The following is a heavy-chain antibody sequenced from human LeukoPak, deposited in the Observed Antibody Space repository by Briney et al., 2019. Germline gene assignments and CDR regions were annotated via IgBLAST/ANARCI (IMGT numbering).Heavy chain of an antibody. CDR3: ARHLGPGWHAMDV. CDR1: GDTLTELS. V-gene: IGHV1-24*01. D-gene: IGHD2-15*01. CDR2: FDPEAGGT. Sequence: ASVKVSCKVSGDTLTELSMHWVRQAPAKGLEWMGGFDPEAGGTIYAQNFQGRVTMTEDTSTDTAYMELSSLRSDDTAVYYCARHLGPGWHAMDVWGQGTTVTVSS. J-gene: IGHJ6*02.